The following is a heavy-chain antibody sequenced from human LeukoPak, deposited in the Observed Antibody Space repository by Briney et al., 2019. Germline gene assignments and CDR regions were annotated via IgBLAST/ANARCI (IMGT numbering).Heavy chain of an antibody. CDR1: GFTFSNYA. J-gene: IGHJ4*02. CDR3: ARRSSDISGWFDY. CDR2: INGNGVGT. Sequence: GGSLRLSCAASGFTFSNYAMSWVRQAPGKGLEWVSAINGNGVGTYYADSVKGRCTISRDNSKNTVYLHMNNLTAEDTAVYYCARRSSDISGWFDYWGQETLVTVSA. D-gene: IGHD6-19*01. V-gene: IGHV3-23*01.